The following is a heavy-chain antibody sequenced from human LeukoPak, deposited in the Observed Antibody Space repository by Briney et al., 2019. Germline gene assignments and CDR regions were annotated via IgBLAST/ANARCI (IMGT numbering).Heavy chain of an antibody. Sequence: ASVKVSCKVSGYTLTELSMHWVRQAPGKGIEWMGGFDPEDGETIYAQKFQGRVTMTEDTSTDTAYMELSSLRSEDTAVYYCATRSSTGFLEWWSQGTLVTVSS. CDR2: FDPEDGET. V-gene: IGHV1-24*01. CDR1: GYTLTELS. CDR3: ATRSSTGFLEW. D-gene: IGHD3-3*01. J-gene: IGHJ4*02.